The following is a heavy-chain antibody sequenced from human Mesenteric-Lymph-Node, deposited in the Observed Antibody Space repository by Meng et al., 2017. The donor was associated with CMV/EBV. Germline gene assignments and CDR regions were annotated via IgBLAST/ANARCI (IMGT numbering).Heavy chain of an antibody. CDR1: GFTFNTYS. CDR3: ARVESSGYYYETYYFDY. J-gene: IGHJ4*02. D-gene: IGHD3-22*01. Sequence: GESLKISCAASGFTFNTYSMNWVRQAPGKGLEWVSFISRSTSYIYYADSVKGRFTISRDNAKNSLYLQMNSLRAEDTAVYYCARVESSGYYYETYYFDYWGQGTLVTVSS. CDR2: ISRSTSYI. V-gene: IGHV3-21*01.